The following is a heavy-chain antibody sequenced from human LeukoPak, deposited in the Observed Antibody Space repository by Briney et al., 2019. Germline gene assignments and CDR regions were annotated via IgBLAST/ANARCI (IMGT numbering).Heavy chain of an antibody. V-gene: IGHV3-23*01. Sequence: GGSLRLSCAASGFTFSSYAMSWVRQAPGKGLEWVSAISGSGGSTYYADSVKGRFTISRDNSKDTLYLQMNSLRAEDTAVYYCAKGFYDAVVTSAFDIWGQGTMVTVSS. CDR1: GFTFSSYA. CDR2: ISGSGGST. J-gene: IGHJ3*02. CDR3: AKGFYDAVVTSAFDI. D-gene: IGHD3-22*01.